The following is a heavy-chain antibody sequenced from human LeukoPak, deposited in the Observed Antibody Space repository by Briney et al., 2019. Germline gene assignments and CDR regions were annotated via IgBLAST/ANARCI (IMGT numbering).Heavy chain of an antibody. J-gene: IGHJ4*02. D-gene: IGHD6-6*01. CDR1: GFTFSTYA. CDR2: ISYDGTYA. CDR3: ATESSLSN. V-gene: IGHV3-30*04. Sequence: GGSLRLSCTASGFTFSTYAMDWVRLAPGRGLEWVGDISYDGTYASYAVSVRGRFTISRDNSKNTLYLQMNSLRPEDTAVYYCATESSLSNLGMGTLVTVSS.